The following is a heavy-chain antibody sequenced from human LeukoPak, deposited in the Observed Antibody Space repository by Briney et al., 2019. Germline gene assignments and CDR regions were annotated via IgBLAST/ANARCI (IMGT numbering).Heavy chain of an antibody. CDR1: GFTFSNAW. D-gene: IGHD5-24*01. CDR3: TTDHGTRYYYGMDV. V-gene: IGHV3-15*01. J-gene: IGHJ6*02. Sequence: GGSLRLSYAASGFTFSNAWMSWVRQAPGKGLEWVGRIKSKTDGGTTDYAAPVKGGFTISRDDSKNTLYLQMNSLKTEDTAVYYCTTDHGTRYYYGMDVWGQGTTVTVSS. CDR2: IKSKTDGGTT.